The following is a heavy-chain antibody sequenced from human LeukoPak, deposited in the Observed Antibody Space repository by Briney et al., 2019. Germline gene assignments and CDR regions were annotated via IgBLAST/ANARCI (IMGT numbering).Heavy chain of an antibody. CDR3: ARDYSNHGYLDY. CDR2: ISSHGVST. J-gene: IGHJ4*02. CDR1: GFTFSIYA. V-gene: IGHV3-64*01. Sequence: PGGSLRLSCAASGFTFSIYAMHWVRQAPGKGLQYVSGISSHGVSTYYANSVKGRFTISRDNSENTLYLQMGSLRAEDMAVYYCARDYSNHGYLDYWGQGTLVTVSS. D-gene: IGHD4-11*01.